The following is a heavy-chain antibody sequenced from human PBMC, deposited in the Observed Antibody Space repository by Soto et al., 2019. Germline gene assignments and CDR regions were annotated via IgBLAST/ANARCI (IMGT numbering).Heavy chain of an antibody. J-gene: IGHJ3*02. CDR3: ARDTRRADAFDI. CDR2: IYYSGST. Sequence: SETLSLTCTVSGGSISSGGYFWSWIRQHPGKGLEWIGYIYYSGSTYYNPSLKSRVTISVDTFKNQFSLKLSSVTAADTAVYYCARDTRRADAFDIWGQGTMVTVPS. CDR1: GGSISSGGYF. V-gene: IGHV4-31*03.